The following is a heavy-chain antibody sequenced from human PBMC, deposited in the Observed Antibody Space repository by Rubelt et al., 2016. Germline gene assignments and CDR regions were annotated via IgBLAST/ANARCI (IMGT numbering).Heavy chain of an antibody. CDR2: IFHSGTA. J-gene: IGHJ4*02. V-gene: IGHV4-39*07. CDR1: GGSISSSSYY. CDR3: ARGNTALVTLNY. Sequence: QLQLQESGPGLVKPSETLSLTCTVSGGSISSSSYYWDWIRQPPGKGLEWIGYIFHSGTASYNPSLEGRVTISMDTSKNQFSLKLNSVTAADTAVYYCARGNTALVTLNYWGQGTLVTVSS. D-gene: IGHD5-18*01.